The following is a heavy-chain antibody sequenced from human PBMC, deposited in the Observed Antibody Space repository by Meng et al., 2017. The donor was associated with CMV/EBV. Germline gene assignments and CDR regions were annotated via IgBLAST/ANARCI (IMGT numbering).Heavy chain of an antibody. Sequence: GGSLRLSCTASGFTFGDYAMSWVRQAPGKGLEWVGFIRSEAYGGTTEYAASVKGRFTISRDDSKSIAYLQMNSLKTEDTAVYYCTSSYNWGQGTLVTVSS. V-gene: IGHV3-49*04. J-gene: IGHJ4*02. D-gene: IGHD2-2*02. CDR3: TSSYN. CDR2: IRSEAYGGTT. CDR1: GFTFGDYA.